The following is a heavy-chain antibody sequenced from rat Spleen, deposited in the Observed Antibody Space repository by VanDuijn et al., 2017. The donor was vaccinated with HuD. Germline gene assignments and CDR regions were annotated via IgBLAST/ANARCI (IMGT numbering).Heavy chain of an antibody. J-gene: IGHJ2*01. D-gene: IGHD1-7*01. CDR2: INNAGST. CDR1: EYSITGSYR. Sequence: QLQEAGPGLVTPSQSLSLSCSVTEYSITGSYRWNWIRKFPGNKLEWLGYINNAGSTNYNPSLKSRISITRDTSKKQFFLQVNSVTTEDTATDYCTRARDPGYDYWGQGVMVTVSS. CDR3: TRARDPGYDY. V-gene: IGHV3-3*01.